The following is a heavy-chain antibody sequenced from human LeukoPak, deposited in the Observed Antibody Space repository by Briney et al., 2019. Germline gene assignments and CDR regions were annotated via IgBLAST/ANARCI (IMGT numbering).Heavy chain of an antibody. V-gene: IGHV3-21*01. CDR2: IGSSSNYL. D-gene: IGHD2-15*01. CDR3: AREGYDVNYYMDV. J-gene: IGHJ6*03. CDR1: GFTSSKFT. Sequence: GRSLRLSCAASGFTSSKFTMSWVRQTQEKGLEWVSSIGSSSNYLEYSESVKGRFTISTDNAKNSVYLQMNSLRVDDTAVYYCAREGYDVNYYMDVWGKGTTVTVSS.